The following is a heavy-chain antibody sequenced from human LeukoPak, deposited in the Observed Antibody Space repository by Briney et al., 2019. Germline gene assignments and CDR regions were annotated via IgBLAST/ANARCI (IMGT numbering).Heavy chain of an antibody. CDR1: GFTFDDYG. V-gene: IGHV3-20*04. D-gene: IGHD6-13*01. J-gene: IGHJ4*02. CDR2: INWNGGST. Sequence: PGGSLRLSCAASGFTFDDYGRSWVRQAPGKGLEWVSGINWNGGSTGYADSVKGRFTISRDNAKNSLYLQMNSLRAEDTALYYCASGLIAAAGTAGYWGQGTLVTVSS. CDR3: ASGLIAAAGTAGY.